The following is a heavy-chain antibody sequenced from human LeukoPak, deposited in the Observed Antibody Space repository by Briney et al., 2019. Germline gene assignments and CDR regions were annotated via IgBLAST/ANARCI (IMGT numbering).Heavy chain of an antibody. D-gene: IGHD6-19*01. Sequence: GGSLRLSCAASGFTFSSYAMSWVRQAPGKGLEWVSAISGSGGSTYYADSVKGRFTISRDNSKNTLYLQMNSLRAEDMAVYYCAKRRVYSSGFDYWGQGTLVTVSS. CDR3: AKRRVYSSGFDY. CDR2: ISGSGGST. CDR1: GFTFSSYA. V-gene: IGHV3-23*01. J-gene: IGHJ4*02.